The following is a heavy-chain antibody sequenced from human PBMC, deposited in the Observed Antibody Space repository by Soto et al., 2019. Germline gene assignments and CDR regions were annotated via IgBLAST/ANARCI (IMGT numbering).Heavy chain of an antibody. CDR2: IYWNEDK. CDR1: GFSLTTSGVG. Sequence: CSFSGFSLTTSGVGVGWIRQPPGKALEWLALIYWNEDKRYNPSLKSRLTITKDTSKSQVVLTMTNMDPVDTATYYCAHSMVRLAQYQMLPYNSFDPWGQGILVTVSS. J-gene: IGHJ5*02. D-gene: IGHD2-2*01. V-gene: IGHV2-5*01. CDR3: AHSMVRLAQYQMLPYNSFDP.